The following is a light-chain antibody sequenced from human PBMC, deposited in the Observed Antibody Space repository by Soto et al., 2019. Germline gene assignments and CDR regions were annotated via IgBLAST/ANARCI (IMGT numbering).Light chain of an antibody. Sequence: QSVLTQPPSASATPGQRVSISCSGSNSNVGDNYVYWYQHVPGTAPKLLIYYTDERPSGVPDQFSGSKSGTSASLAISGLRSEDEALYYCATWDDSLSGVVFGGGTKLTVL. V-gene: IGLV1-47*02. J-gene: IGLJ3*02. CDR2: YTD. CDR3: ATWDDSLSGVV. CDR1: NSNVGDNY.